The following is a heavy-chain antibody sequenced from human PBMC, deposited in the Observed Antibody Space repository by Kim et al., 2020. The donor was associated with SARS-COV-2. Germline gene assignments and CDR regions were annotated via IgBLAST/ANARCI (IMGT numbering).Heavy chain of an antibody. V-gene: IGHV5-51*01. D-gene: IGHD3-3*02. J-gene: IGHJ4*02. CDR3: ATLAAPTSYFDY. Sequence: YSPSFQGQFTISADKSISTAYLQWSSLKASDTAMYYCATLAAPTSYFDYWGQGTLVTVSS.